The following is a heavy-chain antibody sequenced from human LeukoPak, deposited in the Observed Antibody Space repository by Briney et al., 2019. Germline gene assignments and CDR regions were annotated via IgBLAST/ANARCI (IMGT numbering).Heavy chain of an antibody. V-gene: IGHV4-34*01. J-gene: IGHJ6*02. CDR1: GGSFSGYY. CDR3: ARRGRQPKYYCYYYGMDV. CDR2: INHSGST. Sequence: SETLSLTCAVYGGSFSGYYWSWIRQPPEKGLEWIGEINHSGSTNYNPSLKSRVTISVDTSKNQFSLKLSSVTAADTAVYYCARRGRQPKYYCYYYGMDVWGQGTTVTVSS. D-gene: IGHD3-10*01.